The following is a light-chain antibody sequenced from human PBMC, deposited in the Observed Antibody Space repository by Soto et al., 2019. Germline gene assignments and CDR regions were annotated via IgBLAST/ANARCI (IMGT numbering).Light chain of an antibody. CDR1: QSVSRNY. V-gene: IGKV3-20*01. CDR3: RQYGSSPLT. CDR2: GAS. Sequence: EIVLTQSPGTLSLSPGERATLSCRASQSVSRNYLAWYQQKPGQAPRLLIYGASSRATGIPDRFSGSGSGTDFTRTISRLEPEDFAVYHCRQYGSSPLTFGGGTKVEIK. J-gene: IGKJ4*01.